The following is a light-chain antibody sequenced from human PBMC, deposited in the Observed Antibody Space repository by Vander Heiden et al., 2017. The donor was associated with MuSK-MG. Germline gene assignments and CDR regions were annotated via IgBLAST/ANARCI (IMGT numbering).Light chain of an antibody. CDR2: AAS. V-gene: IGKV3-20*01. CDR1: QSVGTTY. J-gene: IGKJ2*01. CDR3: QYYGSSPMYT. Sequence: EIVLTQSPGTLSLSLGDRATLSCRASQSVGTTYLAWYQQKPGQAPRLIIYAASSRATGIPDRFSGSGSGTDFTLTISRLEPEDFAVYYCQYYGSSPMYTFGQGTKLEI.